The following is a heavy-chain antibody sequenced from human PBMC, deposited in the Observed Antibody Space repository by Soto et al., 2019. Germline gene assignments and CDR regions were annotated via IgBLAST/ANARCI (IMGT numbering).Heavy chain of an antibody. J-gene: IGHJ4*02. V-gene: IGHV3-53*01. Sequence: GGSLRLSCAASGFSVSTSYMSWVRQAPGKGLEWVSSIHSAGSTHYADSVRGRFTISRDNAKNTLYLQMNSLGTEDTAVYYCARDSHSPERFDSWGQGTLVTSPQ. CDR2: IHSAGST. CDR1: GFSVSTSY. CDR3: ARDSHSPERFDS. D-gene: IGHD4-4*01.